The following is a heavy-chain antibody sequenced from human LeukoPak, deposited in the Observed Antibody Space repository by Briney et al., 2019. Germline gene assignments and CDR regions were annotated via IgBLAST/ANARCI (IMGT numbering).Heavy chain of an antibody. CDR2: IKQDGSEK. V-gene: IGHV3-7*01. CDR1: GFTFSTYR. CDR3: ARVRCSSNSCFPDY. Sequence: GVSLRLSCAASGFTFSTYRMSWVRQAPGKGLEWVANIKQDGSEKYYVDSVKGRFTISRDNAKNSLFLQMNSLRAEDTAVYYCARVRCSSNSCFPDYWGQGTLVTVSS. D-gene: IGHD2-2*01. J-gene: IGHJ4*02.